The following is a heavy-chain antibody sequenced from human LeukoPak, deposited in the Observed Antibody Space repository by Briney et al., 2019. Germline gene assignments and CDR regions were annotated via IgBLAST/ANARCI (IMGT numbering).Heavy chain of an antibody. Sequence: ASVKVSCKASGGTFSSYAISCVRQAPGQGLEWMGGIIPIFGTANYAQKFQGRVTITADESTSTAYMELSSLRSEDTAVYYCARDVEMATIRWFDPWGQGTLVTVSS. D-gene: IGHD5-24*01. J-gene: IGHJ5*02. CDR2: IIPIFGTA. CDR3: ARDVEMATIRWFDP. V-gene: IGHV1-69*01. CDR1: GGTFSSYA.